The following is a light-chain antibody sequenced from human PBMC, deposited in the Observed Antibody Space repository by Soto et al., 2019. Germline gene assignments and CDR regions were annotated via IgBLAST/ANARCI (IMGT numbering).Light chain of an antibody. CDR3: TSYTGSNTLEV. Sequence: YALTQPASVAGSPGQSITISCTGTSSDIGAYNYVSWYRQHPGKAPQLLIYDVNNRPSGVSHRFSGSKSGNTASLTISGLQSEDEADYFCTSYTGSNTLEVFGPGTKVTVL. CDR2: DVN. J-gene: IGLJ1*01. V-gene: IGLV2-14*03. CDR1: SSDIGAYNY.